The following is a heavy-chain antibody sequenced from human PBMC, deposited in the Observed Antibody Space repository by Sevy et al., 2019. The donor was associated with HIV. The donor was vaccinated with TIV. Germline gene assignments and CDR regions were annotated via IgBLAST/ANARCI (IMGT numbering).Heavy chain of an antibody. J-gene: IGHJ6*02. D-gene: IGHD1-26*01. CDR2: IRGKPYGGTT. V-gene: IGHV3-49*04. Sequence: GGSLRLSCTASGFTFGGYTMSWVRQAPGKGLEWVAFIRGKPYGGTTEYAASVKGRFTMSRDHSKSIAYLQMNSLNTEDTAVYYCTRVEGASDWGMDVWGQGTTVTVSS. CDR3: TRVEGASDWGMDV. CDR1: GFTFGGYT.